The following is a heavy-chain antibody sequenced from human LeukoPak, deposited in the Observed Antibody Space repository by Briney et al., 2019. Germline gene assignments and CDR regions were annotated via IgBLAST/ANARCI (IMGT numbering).Heavy chain of an antibody. Sequence: TLSLTCTVSGGSVSSGGYYWSWIRQPPGKALEWLALIYWDNEKRYSPSLRSRLTITKDTSKNQVVLTMTNMDPVDTATYYCAHAVTRSAYSLDVWGQGTTVTVSS. D-gene: IGHD4-17*01. V-gene: IGHV2-5*08. CDR3: AHAVTRSAYSLDV. CDR1: GGSVSSGGYY. CDR2: IYWDNEK. J-gene: IGHJ6*02.